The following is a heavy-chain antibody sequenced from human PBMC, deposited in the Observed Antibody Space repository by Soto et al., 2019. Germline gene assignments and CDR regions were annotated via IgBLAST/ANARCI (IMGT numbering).Heavy chain of an antibody. CDR3: SSHLKPTVTVQWYFDL. D-gene: IGHD4-17*01. Sequence: QVQLQQRGAGLVNPSDTLSLSCAVDGGSFSGFYWSWIRQSPGKGLEWIGEINHNGITTYNPSLKSRVTISSYTSMRQFSLRVTSVTVAYTAVYDCSSHLKPTVTVQWYFDLWGRGTLLTVSS. J-gene: IGHJ2*01. CDR1: GGSFSGFY. CDR2: INHNGIT. V-gene: IGHV4-34*02.